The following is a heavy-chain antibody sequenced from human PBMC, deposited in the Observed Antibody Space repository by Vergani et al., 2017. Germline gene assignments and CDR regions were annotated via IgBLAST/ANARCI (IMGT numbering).Heavy chain of an antibody. CDR2: IYYSGST. J-gene: IGHJ4*02. CDR1: GGSISNSNYY. Sequence: QLQLQESGPGLVKPSETLSLTCTVSGGSISNSNYYWGWIRQPPGKGLEWIGYIYYSGSTYYNPSLKSRVTISVDTSKNQFSLKLSSVTAADTAVYYCARGRGGEVLGYWGQGTLVTVSS. D-gene: IGHD3-3*01. CDR3: ARGRGGEVLGY. V-gene: IGHV4-39*07.